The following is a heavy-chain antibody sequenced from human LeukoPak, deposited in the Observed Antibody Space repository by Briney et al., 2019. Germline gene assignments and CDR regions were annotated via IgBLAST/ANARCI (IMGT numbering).Heavy chain of an antibody. D-gene: IGHD3-9*01. CDR2: INHSGIT. J-gene: IGHJ4*02. CDR3: GRDRPTGYYDY. CDR1: SYSISSGYY. V-gene: IGHV4-38-2*02. Sequence: SETLSLTCTVSSYSISSGYYWGWIRQSPGQGLEWIASINHSGITYYNPSLKGRVTISVDTSKNQFSLKLTSVTAADTAVYYCGRDRPTGYYDYWGQGILVTVSS.